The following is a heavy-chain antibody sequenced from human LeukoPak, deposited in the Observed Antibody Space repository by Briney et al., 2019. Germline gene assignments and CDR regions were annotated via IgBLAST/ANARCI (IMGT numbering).Heavy chain of an antibody. D-gene: IGHD2-15*01. V-gene: IGHV3-23*01. CDR1: GFTFSSYA. Sequence: GGSLRLSCAGSGFTFSSYAMSWVRQAPGKGLEWVSGISGSGSSTHYADSVKGRFTISRDNSKSTLYLQMSSLRDEDTAVYYCAMAYEDCSGGSCYSEGYYYYGMDVWGQGTTVTVSS. CDR3: AMAYEDCSGGSCYSEGYYYYGMDV. CDR2: ISGSGSST. J-gene: IGHJ6*02.